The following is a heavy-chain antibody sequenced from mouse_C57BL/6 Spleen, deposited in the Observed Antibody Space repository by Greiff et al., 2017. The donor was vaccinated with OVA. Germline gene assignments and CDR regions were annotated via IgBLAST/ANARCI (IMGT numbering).Heavy chain of an antibody. Sequence: VQLQQSGPELVKPGASVKISCKASGYTFTDYYMNWVKQSHGKSLEWIADINPNNGGTSYNQKFKGKATLTVDKSSSTAYMELRSLTSEDSAVYYCARYYYDYDEFAYWGQGTLVTVSA. J-gene: IGHJ3*01. CDR2: INPNNGGT. V-gene: IGHV1-26*01. CDR3: ARYYYDYDEFAY. D-gene: IGHD2-4*01. CDR1: GYTFTDYY.